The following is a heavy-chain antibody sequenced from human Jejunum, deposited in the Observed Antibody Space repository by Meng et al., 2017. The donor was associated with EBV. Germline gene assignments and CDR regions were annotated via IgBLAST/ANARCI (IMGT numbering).Heavy chain of an antibody. CDR3: ARGAYFDY. CDR2: IYYSGSA. Sequence: QLPLQESGSGLVKPSETLSLTCAVSGGSISSGGYSWHWIRQPPGKGLQWIGYIYYSGSAFYNPSLKSRVTLSVDRSKNQFSLNLSSVTAADTVVYYCARGAYFDYWGQGTLVTVSS. CDR1: GGSISSGGYS. J-gene: IGHJ4*02. V-gene: IGHV4-30-2*01.